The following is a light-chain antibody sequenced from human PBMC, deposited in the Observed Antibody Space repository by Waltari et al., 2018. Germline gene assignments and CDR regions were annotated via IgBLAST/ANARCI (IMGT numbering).Light chain of an antibody. CDR1: QSLVHSDGNIY. Sequence: DVVLTQSPLSLPVTLGQPASISCSSSQSLVHSDGNIYLNWFQQRPGQSPRRLIYKVSNRGSGVPDRFSGSGSGTDFTLKISRVEAEDVGVYYCMQGTHWPPWTFGQGTKVEIK. J-gene: IGKJ1*01. CDR3: MQGTHWPPWT. V-gene: IGKV2-30*02. CDR2: KVS.